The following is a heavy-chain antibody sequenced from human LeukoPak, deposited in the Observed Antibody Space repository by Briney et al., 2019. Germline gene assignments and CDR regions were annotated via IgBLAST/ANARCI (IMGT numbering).Heavy chain of an antibody. CDR2: IYYSGST. J-gene: IGHJ4*01. Sequence: SETLSLTCTVSGGSISSGGYYWSWIRQHPGKGLEWIGYIYYSGSTYYNPSLKSRVTISVDTSKKQFSLKLTSVTAADTAVYYCARRGFNYGFFDYWGQGTLVTVSS. CDR3: ARRGFNYGFFDY. CDR1: GGSISSGGYY. V-gene: IGHV4-31*03. D-gene: IGHD5-18*01.